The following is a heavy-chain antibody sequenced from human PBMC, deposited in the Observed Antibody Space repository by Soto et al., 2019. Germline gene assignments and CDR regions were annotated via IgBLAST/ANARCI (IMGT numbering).Heavy chain of an antibody. V-gene: IGHV4-31*03. Sequence: QVQLQQSVPGLVKPSHTLSLPCTVSGGSISSGGYYWSWIRQHPGKGLEWMGYIYYSGSTYYNPSLKSRVTISVATSKNRFSLKLSSVTAADTAVYYCAREPLKWGQGTLVTVSS. CDR3: AREPLK. J-gene: IGHJ4*02. CDR1: GGSISSGGYY. CDR2: IYYSGST.